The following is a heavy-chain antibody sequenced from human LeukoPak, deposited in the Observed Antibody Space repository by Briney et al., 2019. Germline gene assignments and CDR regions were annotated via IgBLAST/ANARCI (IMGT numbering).Heavy chain of an antibody. J-gene: IGHJ4*02. V-gene: IGHV4-31*03. CDR3: ARSVVNDYGDYKYYFDY. CDR2: IYYSGST. D-gene: IGHD4-17*01. CDR1: GGSISSGGYY. Sequence: SQTLSLTCTVSGGSISSGGYYWSWIRQHPGKGLEWIGYIYYSGSTYYNPSLKSRVTISVDTSKNQFSLKLSSVTAADTAVYYCARSVVNDYGDYKYYFDYWGQGTLVTVSA.